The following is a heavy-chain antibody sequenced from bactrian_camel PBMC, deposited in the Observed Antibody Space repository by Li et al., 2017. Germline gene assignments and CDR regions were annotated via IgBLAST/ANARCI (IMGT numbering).Heavy chain of an antibody. J-gene: IGHJ4*01. D-gene: IGHD1*01. CDR1: GYTYSRYF. CDR2: NDSDGST. V-gene: IGHV3S9*01. Sequence: HVQLVESGGGSVQSGGSLRLSCAASGYTYSRYFMGWFRQAPGKERERVARNDSDGSTIYANFVKGRFAISQNNAKTAVYLRMNSLKPEDTAEYYCVAGILESCSGGAYCYGGCRVTFWGRGTQVTVS. CDR3: VAGILESCSGGAYCYGGCRVTF.